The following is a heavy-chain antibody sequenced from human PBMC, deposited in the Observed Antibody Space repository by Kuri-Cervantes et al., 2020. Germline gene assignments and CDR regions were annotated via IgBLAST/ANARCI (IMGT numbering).Heavy chain of an antibody. CDR3: ARDRVQLPAAMEGYYYYYYMDV. CDR2: ISSSSSYI. J-gene: IGHJ6*03. D-gene: IGHD2-2*01. Sequence: GGSLRLSCAASGFTFSSYSMNWVRQAPGKGLEWVSSISSSSSYIYYADSVKGRFTISRDNAKNSLYLQMNSLRAEDTAVYYCARDRVQLPAAMEGYYYYYYMDVWGKGTTVTVSS. V-gene: IGHV3-21*03. CDR1: GFTFSSYS.